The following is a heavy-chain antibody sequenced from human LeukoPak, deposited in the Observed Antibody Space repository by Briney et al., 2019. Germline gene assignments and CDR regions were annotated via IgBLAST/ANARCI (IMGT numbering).Heavy chain of an antibody. J-gene: IGHJ4*02. CDR3: ARGGPPLTYYYDSSGYGN. CDR2: INPNSGGT. CDR1: GYTFTCYY. D-gene: IGHD3-22*01. V-gene: IGHV1-2*02. Sequence: ASVKVSCKASGYTFTCYYMHWVRQAPGQGLEWMGWINPNSGGTNYAQKFQGRVTMTMDTSISTAYMELSRLRSDDTAVYYCARGGPPLTYYYDSSGYGNWGQGTLVTVSS.